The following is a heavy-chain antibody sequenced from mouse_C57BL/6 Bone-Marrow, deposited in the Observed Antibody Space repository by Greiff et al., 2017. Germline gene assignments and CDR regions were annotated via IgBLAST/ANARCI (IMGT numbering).Heavy chain of an antibody. CDR3: ARGPSTVVPFNY. Sequence: EVKLQESGPELVKPGASVKMSCKASGYTFTDYNMHWVKQTHGKSLEWIGYINPNNGGTSYNQKFKGKATLTVNKSSSTAYMELRSLTSEDSAVYYCARGPSTVVPFNYWGKGATLTVSS. V-gene: IGHV1-22*01. J-gene: IGHJ2*01. CDR2: INPNNGGT. D-gene: IGHD1-1*01. CDR1: GYTFTDYN.